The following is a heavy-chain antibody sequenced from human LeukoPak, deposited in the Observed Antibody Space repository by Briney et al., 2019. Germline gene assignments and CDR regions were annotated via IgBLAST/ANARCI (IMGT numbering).Heavy chain of an antibody. CDR1: GFTFSSYA. J-gene: IGHJ4*02. V-gene: IGHV3-23*01. D-gene: IGHD1-26*01. CDR3: TKRVKYGGTWDHFAD. CDR2: TSGSGGST. Sequence: GGSLRLSCAASGFTFSSYAMSWVRQAPGKGLEWVSGTSGSGGSTYYAGSVKGRFTISRDNSKSTLILQMNSLRVEDTALYYCTKRVKYGGTWDHFADWGQGTLVTVSS.